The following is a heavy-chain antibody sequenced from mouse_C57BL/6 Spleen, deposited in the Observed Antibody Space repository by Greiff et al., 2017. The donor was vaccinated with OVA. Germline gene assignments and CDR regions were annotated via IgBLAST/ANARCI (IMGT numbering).Heavy chain of an antibody. D-gene: IGHD1-1*01. CDR3: ARDYGRSYPDD. Sequence: VQLQQSGAELVRPGTSVKVSCKASGYAFTNYLIEWVKQRPGQGLEWIGVINPGSGGTNYNEKFKGKATLTADKSSSTAYMQLSSLTSEDAAVYFCARDYGRSYPDDWGQGTTLTVSS. CDR2: INPGSGGT. CDR1: GYAFTNYL. J-gene: IGHJ2*01. V-gene: IGHV1-54*01.